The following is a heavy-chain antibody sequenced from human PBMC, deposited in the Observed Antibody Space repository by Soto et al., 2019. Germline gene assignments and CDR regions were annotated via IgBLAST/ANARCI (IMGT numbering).Heavy chain of an antibody. D-gene: IGHD1-1*01. CDR1: GFTFSSYA. CDR3: AKNNGQYVSIFDY. Sequence: EVQLLESGGGLVQPGGSLRLSCAASGFTFSSYAMSWVRQAPGKGLEWVSAISGSGGSTSYADSVKGRFTISRDNSKNTLYPQMNSLKAEDTAVYYCAKNNGQYVSIFDYWGQGTLVTVSS. J-gene: IGHJ4*02. V-gene: IGHV3-23*01. CDR2: ISGSGGST.